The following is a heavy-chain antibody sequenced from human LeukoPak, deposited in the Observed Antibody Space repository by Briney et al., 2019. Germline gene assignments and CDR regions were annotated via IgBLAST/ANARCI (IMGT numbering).Heavy chain of an antibody. Sequence: PGGSLRLSCAASGFTVSSNYMSWVRQAPGKGLEWVSAISGSGGSTYYADSVKGRFTISRDNSKNTLYLQMNSLRAEDTAVYYCAKDSNTRAYSSGWFGGSYNYWGQGTLVTVSS. V-gene: IGHV3-23*01. CDR3: AKDSNTRAYSSGWFGGSYNY. J-gene: IGHJ4*02. CDR1: GFTVSSNY. D-gene: IGHD6-19*01. CDR2: ISGSGGST.